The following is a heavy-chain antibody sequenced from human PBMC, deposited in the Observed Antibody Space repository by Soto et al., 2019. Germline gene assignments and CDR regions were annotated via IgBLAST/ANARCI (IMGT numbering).Heavy chain of an antibody. J-gene: IGHJ4*02. CDR2: IIPILGIA. V-gene: IGHV1-69*08. CDR1: GGTFSSYT. D-gene: IGHD1-26*01. Sequence: QVQLVQSGAEVKKPGSSVKVSCKASGGTFSSYTISWVRQAPGQGLEWMGRIIPILGIANYAQKFQGRVTIPADKTTSTAYMELSSLISEDTAVYYCARERAMGATFYFGYSCKGTMVTVSS. CDR3: ARERAMGATFYFGY.